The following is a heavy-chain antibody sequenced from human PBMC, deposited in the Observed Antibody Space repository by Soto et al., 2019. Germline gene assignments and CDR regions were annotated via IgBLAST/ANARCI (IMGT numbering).Heavy chain of an antibody. CDR2: IIPSFGTA. CDR1: GGTFRRYA. CDR3: ARDPVYPIIAGTGDDH. D-gene: IGHD2-8*01. J-gene: IGHJ5*02. Sequence: QVRLVQSGAEVKKTGSSVKVSCKTSGGTFRRYALSWLRQAPGQGLEWMGGIIPSFGTAQYAQKFQGRVTITADEFTSTAYLELSSLTSEDTAVYYCARDPVYPIIAGTGDDHWGQGTLVAVSS. V-gene: IGHV1-69*01.